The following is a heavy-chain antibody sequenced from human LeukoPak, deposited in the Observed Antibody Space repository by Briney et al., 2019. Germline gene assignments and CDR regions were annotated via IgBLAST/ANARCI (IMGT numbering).Heavy chain of an antibody. Sequence: SETLSLTCDVYGGSFSGHYWSWIRQPPGKGLEWIGEIDHSGSTKYNSSLKSRVTMSVVTSKNQFSLKLSSVTAADTAVYYCARGLGLTVTASDYWGQGTLVTVSS. V-gene: IGHV4-34*01. D-gene: IGHD2-21*02. CDR1: GGSFSGHY. CDR2: IDHSGST. J-gene: IGHJ4*02. CDR3: ARGLGLTVTASDY.